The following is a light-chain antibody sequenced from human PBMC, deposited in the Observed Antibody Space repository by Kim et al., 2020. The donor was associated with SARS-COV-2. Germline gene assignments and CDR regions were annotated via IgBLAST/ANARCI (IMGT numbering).Light chain of an antibody. CDR1: QRISSSY. V-gene: IGKV3-20*01. CDR2: DAS. CDR3: QQYGSSPET. Sequence: EIVLTQSPGTLSLSPGERATLSCRASQRISSSYLAWYQQKPGRAPRLLIYDASLRATGISDRFSGSGSGTDFTLTVSSLEPEDFAVYYCQQYGSSPETFGLGTKVDIK. J-gene: IGKJ1*01.